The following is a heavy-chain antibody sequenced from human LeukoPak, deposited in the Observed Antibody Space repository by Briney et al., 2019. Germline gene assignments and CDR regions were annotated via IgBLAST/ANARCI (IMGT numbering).Heavy chain of an antibody. D-gene: IGHD3-10*01. CDR1: GFTFSSYG. J-gene: IGHJ4*02. CDR3: AKDGITMVRGVIIKRRGNYFDY. V-gene: IGHV3-30*18. Sequence: GRSLRLSCAASGFTFSSYGMHWVRQAPGKGLEWVAVISYDGSNKYYADSVKGRFTISRDNSKNTLYLQMNSLRAEDTAVYYCAKDGITMVRGVIIKRRGNYFDYWGQGTLVTVSP. CDR2: ISYDGSNK.